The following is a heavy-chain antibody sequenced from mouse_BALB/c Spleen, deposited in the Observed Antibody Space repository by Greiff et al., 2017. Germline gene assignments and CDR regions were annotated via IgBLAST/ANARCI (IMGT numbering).Heavy chain of an antibody. V-gene: IGHV14-3*02. Sequence: EVKLQESGAELVKPGASVKLSCTASGFNIKDTYMHWVKQRPEQGLEWIGRIDPANGNTKYDPKFQGKATITADTSSNTAYLQLSSLTSEDTAVYYCARGSSGYVGYWGQGTTLTVSS. CDR1: GFNIKDTY. CDR3: ARGSSGYVGY. D-gene: IGHD3-1*01. J-gene: IGHJ2*01. CDR2: IDPANGNT.